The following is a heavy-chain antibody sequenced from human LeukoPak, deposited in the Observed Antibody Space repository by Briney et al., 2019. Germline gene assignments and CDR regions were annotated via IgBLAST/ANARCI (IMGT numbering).Heavy chain of an antibody. J-gene: IGHJ3*02. CDR2: IKQDRSEK. Sequence: GGSLRLSCAASGFTFSSYWMSWVRQAPGKGLEWVANIKQDRSEKYYVDSVKGRFTISRDNAKNSLYLQMNSLRAEDTAVYYCARARITGKRDAFDIWGQGTMVTVSS. CDR3: ARARITGKRDAFDI. CDR1: GFTFSSYW. V-gene: IGHV3-7*04. D-gene: IGHD1-20*01.